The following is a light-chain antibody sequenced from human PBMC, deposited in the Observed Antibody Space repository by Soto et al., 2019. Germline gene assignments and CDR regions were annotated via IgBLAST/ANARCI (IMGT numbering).Light chain of an antibody. CDR3: MQALQITWT. CDR1: QSLLYNNTYNY. V-gene: IGKV2-28*01. J-gene: IGKJ1*01. CDR2: LGS. Sequence: EIVMTQSPLTLPVTPGEPASISCRSSQSLLYNNTYNYLDWYVQKPGQSPQLLIYLGSNRASGVPDRFSGSGSGTDFILKISRVEAEDVGVYYCMQALQITWTFGQGTKGDIK.